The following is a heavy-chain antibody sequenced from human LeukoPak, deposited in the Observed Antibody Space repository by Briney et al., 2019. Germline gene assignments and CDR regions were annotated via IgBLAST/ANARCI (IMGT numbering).Heavy chain of an antibody. CDR1: NASINRYY. J-gene: IGHJ5*02. CDR2: IYYTGST. CDR3: ARGGNYWPQWWFDP. Sequence: SETLSLTCTVSNASINRYYWNWIRQPPGKGLEWIGYIYYTGSTSYNPSLKSRVTMSLDASKNQFSLELNSVTPADTAVYYCARGGNYWPQWWFDPWGRGTLVSVSS. V-gene: IGHV4-59*01. D-gene: IGHD1-26*01.